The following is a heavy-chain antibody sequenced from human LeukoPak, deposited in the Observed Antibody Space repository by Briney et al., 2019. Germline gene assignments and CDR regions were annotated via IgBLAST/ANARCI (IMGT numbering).Heavy chain of an antibody. J-gene: IGHJ5*02. D-gene: IGHD2-2*01. CDR1: GGSISSGGYY. Sequence: PSQTLSLTCTVSGGSISSGGYYWSWIRQHPGKGLEWIGYIYYSGSTYYNPSLKSRVTISVDTSKNQFSLKLSSVTAADTAVYYCARDGSSVQLPQGNWFDPWGQGTLVTVSS. CDR3: ARDGSSVQLPQGNWFDP. CDR2: IYYSGST. V-gene: IGHV4-31*03.